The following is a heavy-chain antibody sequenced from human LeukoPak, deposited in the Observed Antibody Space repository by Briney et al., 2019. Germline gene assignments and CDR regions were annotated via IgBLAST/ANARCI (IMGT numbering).Heavy chain of an antibody. V-gene: IGHV3-23*01. J-gene: IGHJ5*02. Sequence: GGSLRLSCVDSGFTFSNYDMSWVRQIPGKGLEWVSAISASGGSTYYVDSVKGRFTISRDNSKSTLYLQMNSLRAEDTAIFYCARDLNRNWFDPWGQGTLVTVSS. D-gene: IGHD1-14*01. CDR2: ISASGGST. CDR1: GFTFSNYD. CDR3: ARDLNRNWFDP.